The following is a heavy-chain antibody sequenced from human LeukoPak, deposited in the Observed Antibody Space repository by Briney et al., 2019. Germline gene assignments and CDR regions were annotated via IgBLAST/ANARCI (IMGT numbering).Heavy chain of an antibody. V-gene: IGHV4-4*02. CDR1: GFTFRTFPM. CDR3: ARNGGYYLDH. J-gene: IGHJ4*02. Sequence: GSLRLSCAASGFTFRTFPMGWVRQAPGKGLEWIGEFYHRGNINYNPSLKSRVTISVDKSKNQFSLRLTSVTAADTAVYYCARNGGYYLDHWGQGILVTVSS. D-gene: IGHD3-16*01. CDR2: FYHRGNI.